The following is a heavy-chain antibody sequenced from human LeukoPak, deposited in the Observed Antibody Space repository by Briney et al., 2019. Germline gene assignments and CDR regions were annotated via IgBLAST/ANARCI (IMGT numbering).Heavy chain of an antibody. J-gene: IGHJ5*02. CDR2: VSGSGVST. D-gene: IGHD2-15*01. CDR3: AKGGGAIRFDP. CDR1: GFTFCSYG. Sequence: PGGSLRLSSVPPGFTFCSYGICWVCQAPGKGLEWVADVSGSGVSTYYADSVKGRFTNSRDNSKTTENLQMISLRAEDTDGYSCAKGGGAIRFDPWGRGTLVTVSS. V-gene: IGHV3-23*01.